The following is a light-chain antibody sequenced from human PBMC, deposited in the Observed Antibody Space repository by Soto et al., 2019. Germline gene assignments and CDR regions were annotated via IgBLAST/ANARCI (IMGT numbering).Light chain of an antibody. CDR2: GAS. CDR3: QQYGSSSYT. Sequence: EIVLTQSPGTLSLSPRERATLSCRASQRVSSSYLAGYQQKPGQAPRLRIYGASSRATGSPDRFCGSGSGTDFTLTISRLEHEECAVYYCQQYGSSSYTFGQGTKLEIK. CDR1: QRVSSSY. V-gene: IGKV3-20*01. J-gene: IGKJ2*01.